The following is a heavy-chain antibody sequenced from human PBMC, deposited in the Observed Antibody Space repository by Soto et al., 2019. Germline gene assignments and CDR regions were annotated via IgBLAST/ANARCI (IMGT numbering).Heavy chain of an antibody. V-gene: IGHV4-31*03. CDR2: IYYSGTT. D-gene: IGHD1-7*01. CDR3: AKNQERELPGVIDF. J-gene: IGHJ4*02. CDR1: GGSVSSGGYY. Sequence: PSETLSLTCTVSGGSVSSGGYYWSWIRQHPGTGLEWIGYIYYSGTTYFNPSLKSRASISLDTSKNEFSLKLTSVTAADTALYYCAKNQERELPGVIDFWGQGTLVTVSS.